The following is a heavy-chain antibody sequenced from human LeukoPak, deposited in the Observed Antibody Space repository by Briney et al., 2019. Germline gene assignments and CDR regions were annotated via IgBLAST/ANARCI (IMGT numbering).Heavy chain of an antibody. CDR2: IYPYDSDN. D-gene: IGHD2-2*01. CDR3: ASLNYCSSTSCYGGYFDY. Sequence: GESLKISCKGSGHSFTSHWIGWLRQMPGKGLEGMGIIYPYDSDNRYSPSFQGQVTISADKPISTAYLQWRSLKASDTAMYYCASLNYCSSTSCYGGYFDYWGQGTLVTVSS. J-gene: IGHJ4*02. V-gene: IGHV5-51*04. CDR1: GHSFTSHW.